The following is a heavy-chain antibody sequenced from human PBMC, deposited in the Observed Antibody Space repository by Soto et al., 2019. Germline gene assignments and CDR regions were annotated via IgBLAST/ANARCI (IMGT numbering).Heavy chain of an antibody. J-gene: IGHJ4*02. D-gene: IGHD6-13*01. Sequence: QVQLQQWGAGLLKPSETLSLTCAVYGGSFSGYYWTWIRQPPGKGLEWIGEINHSGSTNYNPSLKRRVTISVDTSKNQFSLKVSSVTAADTAVYYCARGDHSSSWYGYYFDYWGQGTLVPVSS. CDR3: ARGDHSSSWYGYYFDY. CDR2: INHSGST. V-gene: IGHV4-34*01. CDR1: GGSFSGYY.